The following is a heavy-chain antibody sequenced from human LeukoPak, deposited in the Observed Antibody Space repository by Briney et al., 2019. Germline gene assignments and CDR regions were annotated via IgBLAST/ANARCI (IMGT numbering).Heavy chain of an antibody. V-gene: IGHV5-51*01. Sequence: GESLKISCKGSGYSFTSYWIVWVRQMPGKGLEWMGIIYPGDSDTRYSPSFQGQVTISAGKSISTAYLQWSSLKASDTAMYYCARHGGREYELVDPWGQGTLVTVSS. CDR2: IYPGDSDT. J-gene: IGHJ5*02. CDR3: ARHGGREYELVDP. CDR1: GYSFTSYW. D-gene: IGHD2-15*01.